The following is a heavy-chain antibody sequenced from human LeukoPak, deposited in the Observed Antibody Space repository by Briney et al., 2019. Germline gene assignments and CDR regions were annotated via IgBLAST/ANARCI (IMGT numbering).Heavy chain of an antibody. V-gene: IGHV4-30-4*01. D-gene: IGHD4-17*01. CDR2: IYYSGST. CDR1: GGSISSGDYY. J-gene: IGHJ4*02. CDR3: ARETLTVTTSY. Sequence: SETLSLTCTVSGGSISSGDYYWSWIRQPPGEGLEWIGYIYYSGSTYYNPSLKSRVTISVDTSKNQFSLKLSSVTAADTAVYYCARETLTVTTSYWGQGTLVTVSS.